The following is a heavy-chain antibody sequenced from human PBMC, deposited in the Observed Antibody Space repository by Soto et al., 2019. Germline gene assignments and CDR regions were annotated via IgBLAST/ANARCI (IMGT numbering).Heavy chain of an antibody. D-gene: IGHD2-2*01. J-gene: IGHJ6*03. Sequence: GGSLRLSCAASGFTFSSYAMSWVRQAPGKGLEWVSAISGSGGSTYYADSVKGRFTISRDNSKNTLYLQMNSLRAEATAVYYCAKNYLGYCSSTSCYGTHSDYMDVWGKGTTVTVSS. CDR3: AKNYLGYCSSTSCYGTHSDYMDV. CDR2: ISGSGGST. CDR1: GFTFSSYA. V-gene: IGHV3-23*01.